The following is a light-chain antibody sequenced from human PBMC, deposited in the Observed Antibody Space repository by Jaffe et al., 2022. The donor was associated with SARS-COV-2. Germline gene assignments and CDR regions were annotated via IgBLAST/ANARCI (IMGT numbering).Light chain of an antibody. V-gene: IGKV3-20*01. CDR1: QSVSRNY. CDR3: QQYGTSFMYT. J-gene: IGKJ2*01. Sequence: EIVLTQSPGTLSLSPGERATLSCRASQSVSRNYLAWYQQKPGQAPRLLIHGASRRATGIPDRFGGSGSGTDFTLTISRLEPEDSAFYYCQQYGTSFMYTFGQGTKLEIK. CDR2: GAS.